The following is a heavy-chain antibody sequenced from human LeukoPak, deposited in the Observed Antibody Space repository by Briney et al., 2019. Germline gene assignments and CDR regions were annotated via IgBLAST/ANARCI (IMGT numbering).Heavy chain of an antibody. D-gene: IGHD3-22*01. V-gene: IGHV4-59*08. CDR3: ARWVYDRSGYYPDWYFDL. J-gene: IGHJ2*01. Sequence: SETLSLTCTVSGGSISSYYWSWIRQPPGKGLEWIGYIYYSGSTNYNPSLQSRLTMSVDTSKNQFSLKLTSVTAADTAVYYCARWVYDRSGYYPDWYFDLWGRGTLVTVSS. CDR1: GGSISSYY. CDR2: IYYSGST.